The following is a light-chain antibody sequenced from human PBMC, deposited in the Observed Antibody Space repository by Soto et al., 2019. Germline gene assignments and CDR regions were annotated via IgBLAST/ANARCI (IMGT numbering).Light chain of an antibody. Sequence: QSVLTQPASVSGSPGQSITISCTGTSSDVGGYNYVSWYQQHPGKAPKLLIYSNNQRPSGVPDRFSGSKSGTSASLAISGLQSEDEADYYCAAWDDSLNGQVFGGGTKLTVL. CDR1: SSDVGGYNY. CDR3: AAWDDSLNGQV. CDR2: SNN. V-gene: IGLV1-44*01. J-gene: IGLJ2*01.